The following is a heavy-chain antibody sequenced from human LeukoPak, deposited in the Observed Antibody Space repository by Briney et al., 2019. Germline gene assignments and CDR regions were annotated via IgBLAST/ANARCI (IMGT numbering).Heavy chain of an antibody. J-gene: IGHJ4*02. V-gene: IGHV1-46*01. Sequence: ASVKVPCKASGYTFTSYQMHWVRQAPGQGLEWMGMINPSGGRTGYAQKFQGRVIMTRDSSTTTVYMEPSSLRSEDTAVYYCARRPGEALYYFDNWGQGTLVPVSS. CDR3: ARRPGEALYYFDN. CDR2: INPSGGRT. D-gene: IGHD3-10*01. CDR1: GYTFTSYQ.